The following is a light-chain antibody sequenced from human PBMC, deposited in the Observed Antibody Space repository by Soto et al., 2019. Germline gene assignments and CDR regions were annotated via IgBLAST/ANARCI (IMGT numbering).Light chain of an antibody. CDR3: TSYAGGNNV. J-gene: IGLJ1*01. CDR2: EVN. CDR1: SSDVGGYNY. Sequence: QSALAQPPSASGSPGQSVTISCTGTSSDVGGYNYVSWYQQYPGKVPKLIIYEVNKRPSGVPDRFSGSKSGNTASLTVSGLQAEDEADYYCTSYAGGNNVFGTGTKLTVL. V-gene: IGLV2-8*01.